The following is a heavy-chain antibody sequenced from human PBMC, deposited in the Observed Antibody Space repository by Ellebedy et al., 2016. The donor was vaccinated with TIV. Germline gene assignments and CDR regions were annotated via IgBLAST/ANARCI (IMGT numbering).Heavy chain of an antibody. D-gene: IGHD6-19*01. Sequence: PGGSLRLSCSASGFTFSTYAMHWVRQAPGKGLEYVSVISGNGGTTYFADSVQGRFTISRDNSKTTLYLQMSSLRSEDTAVYYCVKGLGFTSGWFPYFDFWGQGTLVTVSS. J-gene: IGHJ4*02. CDR2: ISGNGGTT. CDR3: VKGLGFTSGWFPYFDF. V-gene: IGHV3-64D*06. CDR1: GFTFSTYA.